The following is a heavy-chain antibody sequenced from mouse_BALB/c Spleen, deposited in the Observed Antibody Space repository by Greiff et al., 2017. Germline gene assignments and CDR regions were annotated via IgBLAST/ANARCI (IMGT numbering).Heavy chain of an antibody. CDR3: ARGEDGSRLSWFAY. CDR1: GYTFTSYW. Sequence: QVQLQQSGTVLARPGASVKMSCKASGYTFTSYWMHWVKQRPGQGLEWIGAIYPGNSDTSYNQKFKGKATFTADTSSNTAYMQLSSLTSEDSAVYYCARGEDGSRLSWFAYWGQGTLVTVSA. CDR2: IYPGNSDT. V-gene: IGHV1-87*01. J-gene: IGHJ3*01. D-gene: IGHD1-1*01.